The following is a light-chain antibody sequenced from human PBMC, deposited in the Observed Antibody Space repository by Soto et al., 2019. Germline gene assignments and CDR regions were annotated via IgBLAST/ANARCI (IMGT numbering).Light chain of an antibody. CDR1: QSISSSD. V-gene: IGKV3-20*01. Sequence: EIVLTQSPGTLSVSPGGRATLSCRASQSISSSDLAWYQQKPGQAPRLLMIGASTRATGIPDRFSGGGSGTDFTLTISRLEPEDFAVYYCQQYGGSPMYTFGQGTKLEIK. J-gene: IGKJ2*01. CDR3: QQYGGSPMYT. CDR2: GAS.